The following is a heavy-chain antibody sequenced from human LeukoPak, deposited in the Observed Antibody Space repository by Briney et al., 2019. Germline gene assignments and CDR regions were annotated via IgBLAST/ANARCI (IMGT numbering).Heavy chain of an antibody. CDR2: IYYSGST. D-gene: IGHD3-9*01. J-gene: IGHJ3*02. Sequence: SGTLSLTCTVSGVSISTGDYYCSWIRQPPGKGLEWIGYIYYSGSTYYHPSLKSRVTISVDTSKEQFSLKLSSVTAADTAVYYCARADYDILTGYLGGNAFDIWGQGTMVTVSS. CDR3: ARADYDILTGYLGGNAFDI. CDR1: GVSISTGDYY. V-gene: IGHV4-30-4*01.